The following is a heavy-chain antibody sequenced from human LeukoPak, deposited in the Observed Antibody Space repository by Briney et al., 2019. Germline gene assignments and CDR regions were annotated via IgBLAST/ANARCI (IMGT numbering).Heavy chain of an antibody. Sequence: GGSLRLSCAASGFSFSNNWMTWVRQASGRGLEWVANIKEDGSVKHYVEFVKGRFTISRDNAKNSMYLQMNSLRADDTAVYYCARLLSGSYWSLGHYFDYWGQGALVTVSS. V-gene: IGHV3-7*01. CDR3: ARLLSGSYWSLGHYFDY. CDR2: IKEDGSVK. CDR1: GFSFSNNW. J-gene: IGHJ4*02. D-gene: IGHD1-26*01.